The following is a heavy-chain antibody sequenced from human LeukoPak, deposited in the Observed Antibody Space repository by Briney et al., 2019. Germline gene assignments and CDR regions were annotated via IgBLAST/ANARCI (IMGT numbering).Heavy chain of an antibody. J-gene: IGHJ4*02. Sequence: PSETLSLTCTVSGGSISSSSYYWSWIRQPPGKGLEWIGEINHSGSTNYNPSLKSRVTISVDTSKNQFSLKLSSVTAADTAVYYCARGRFTMVRGVINRPNPDYWGQGTLVTVSS. CDR2: INHSGST. D-gene: IGHD3-10*01. CDR3: ARGRFTMVRGVINRPNPDY. CDR1: GGSISSSSYY. V-gene: IGHV4-39*07.